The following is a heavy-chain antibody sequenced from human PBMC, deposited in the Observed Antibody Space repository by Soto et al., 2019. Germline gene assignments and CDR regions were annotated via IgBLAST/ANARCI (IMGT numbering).Heavy chain of an antibody. J-gene: IGHJ6*02. Sequence: QVQLVQSGAEVKKPGSSVKVSCKASGGTFSSYAISWVRQAPGQGLEWRGGIIPISGTANYAQKFQGRVTITADESTSTAYMERSSLRSEDAAVYYCARSQGSSTSLEVYYYYCYGMDVWGQGTTVTVSS. D-gene: IGHD2-2*01. CDR3: ARSQGSSTSLEVYYYYCYGMDV. CDR2: IIPISGTA. V-gene: IGHV1-69*01. CDR1: GGTFSSYA.